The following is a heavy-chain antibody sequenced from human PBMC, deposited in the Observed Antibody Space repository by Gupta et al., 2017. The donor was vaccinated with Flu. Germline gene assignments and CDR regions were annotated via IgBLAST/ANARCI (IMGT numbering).Heavy chain of an antibody. D-gene: IGHD3-10*01. J-gene: IGHJ4*02. CDR2: IWYDGSNE. Sequence: QLGRRARDKGLGWGGVIWYDGSNEYYADSVRGRFTMARDNSTNALYVQMNSMRAEDTAGDFCAREDYGAVIDYWGQGTLVTVSS. V-gene: IGHV3-33*01. CDR3: AREDYGAVIDY.